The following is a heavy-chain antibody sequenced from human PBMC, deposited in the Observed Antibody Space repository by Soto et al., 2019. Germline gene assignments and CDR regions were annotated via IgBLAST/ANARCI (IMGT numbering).Heavy chain of an antibody. CDR3: ARGGDCSSTSSSSPNSYYGLDV. Sequence: QVQLVQSGAELKKPGASVKVSCKASGYNFPSFIISWVRQAPGQGLEWLGWISAYNGYTKYAEKFQGRVSMTAHTSTSTAYRELRSLRSDDTAVYYCARGGDCSSTSSSSPNSYYGLDVWGQGTTVTVS. CDR1: GYNFPSFI. CDR2: ISAYNGYT. V-gene: IGHV1-18*01. D-gene: IGHD2-2*01. J-gene: IGHJ6*02.